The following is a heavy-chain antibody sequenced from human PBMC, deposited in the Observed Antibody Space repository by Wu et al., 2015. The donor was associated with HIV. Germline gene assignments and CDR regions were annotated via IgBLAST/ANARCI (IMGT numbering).Heavy chain of an antibody. V-gene: IGHV1-2*02. CDR2: INPNSGDT. Sequence: QVQLVQSGAEVKKPGASVKVSCKASGYTFTDYYIHWVRQAPGQGLEWMGWINPNSGDTNYVQNFQGRVTMTRDTSISTAYMELSRLRSDDTAVFYCARQPRSFGSYSYFDFWGQGTLVTVSS. D-gene: IGHD3-10*01. CDR3: ARQPRSFGSYSYFDF. J-gene: IGHJ4*02. CDR1: GYTFTDYY.